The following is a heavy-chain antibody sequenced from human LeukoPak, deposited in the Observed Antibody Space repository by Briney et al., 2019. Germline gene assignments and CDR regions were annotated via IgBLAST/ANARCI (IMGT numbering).Heavy chain of an antibody. J-gene: IGHJ4*02. CDR3: ASVDYYGSGIEEYYFDY. CDR2: IFHSGTA. Sequence: PSETLSLTCAVSGVSISSSNWWSWVRPPPGKGLEWIGRIFHSGTADYKTSLKGRVTISVDTSMNQFSLKLSSVTAADTAVYYCASVDYYGSGIEEYYFDYWGQGTLVTVSS. CDR1: GVSISSSNW. D-gene: IGHD3-10*01. V-gene: IGHV4-4*02.